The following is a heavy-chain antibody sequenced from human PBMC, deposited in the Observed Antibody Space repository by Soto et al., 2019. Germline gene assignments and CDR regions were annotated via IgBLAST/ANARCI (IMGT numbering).Heavy chain of an antibody. J-gene: IGHJ5*02. CDR2: ISGRGGST. V-gene: IGHV3-23*01. D-gene: IGHD6-13*01. Sequence: PGGCLRLSCAASGFTFSSYAMSWVRQAPGKGLEWVSAISGRGGSTYYADSVKGRFTISRDNQKNTMYMQTNSLRAEYTAVYYGAREPAPIVATTGFRPWGHGNMLT. CDR1: GFTFSSYA. CDR3: AREPAPIVATTGFRP.